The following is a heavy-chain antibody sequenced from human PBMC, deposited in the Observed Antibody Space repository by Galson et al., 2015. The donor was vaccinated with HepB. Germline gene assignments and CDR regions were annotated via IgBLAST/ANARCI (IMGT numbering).Heavy chain of an antibody. J-gene: IGHJ4*02. CDR2: ISGDSTYM. D-gene: IGHD7-27*01. CDR3: ARDPPLGTPFDF. CDR1: GFTFSSYN. Sequence: SLRLSCATSGFTFSSYNVNWVRQAPGKGLEWVSCISGDSTYMYYADSVKGRFTISRDNAKNSLDLQMTSLRADDTAVYYCARDPPLGTPFDFWGQGTLVTVSS. V-gene: IGHV3-21*01.